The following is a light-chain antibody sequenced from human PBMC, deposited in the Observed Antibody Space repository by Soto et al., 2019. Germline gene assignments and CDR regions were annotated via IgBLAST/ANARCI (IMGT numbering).Light chain of an antibody. CDR1: QSVSSN. V-gene: IGKV3-15*01. Sequence: EIVMTQSPATLSVSPGERATLSCRASQSVSSNLAWYQQKPGQAPRLLIYGASARATGIPARFSGSGSGTEFTLTISSLESEDSAVYYCQQYSSWPPWTFGQGTKV. CDR3: QQYSSWPPWT. J-gene: IGKJ1*01. CDR2: GAS.